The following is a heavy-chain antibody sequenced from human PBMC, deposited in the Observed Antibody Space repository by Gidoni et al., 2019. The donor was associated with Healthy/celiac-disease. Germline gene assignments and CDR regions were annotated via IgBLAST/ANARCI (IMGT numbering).Heavy chain of an antibody. V-gene: IGHV3-72*01. D-gene: IGHD2-15*01. CDR1: GFTFSDHY. J-gene: IGHJ6*02. Sequence: EVQLVESGGGLVQPGGSLRLSCAASGFTFSDHYMDWVRQAPGKGLEWVGRTRNKANSYTTEYAASVKGRLTISRDDSKNSLYLQMNSLKTEDTAVYYCARDRCSGGSCYSFMDVWGQGTTVTVSS. CDR3: ARDRCSGGSCYSFMDV. CDR2: TRNKANSYTT.